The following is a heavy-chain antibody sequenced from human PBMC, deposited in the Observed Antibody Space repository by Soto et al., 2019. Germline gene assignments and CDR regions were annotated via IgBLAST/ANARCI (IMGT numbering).Heavy chain of an antibody. CDR2: INAGNGNT. D-gene: IGHD4-17*01. Sequence: ASVKVSCKASGYTFTSYAMHWVRQAPGQRLEWMGWINAGNGNTKYSQKFQGRVTITRDTSASTAYMELSSLRSEDTAVYYCARTLDYGDYNYYYYGMDVWGQGTTVTSP. V-gene: IGHV1-3*01. CDR3: ARTLDYGDYNYYYYGMDV. J-gene: IGHJ6*02. CDR1: GYTFTSYA.